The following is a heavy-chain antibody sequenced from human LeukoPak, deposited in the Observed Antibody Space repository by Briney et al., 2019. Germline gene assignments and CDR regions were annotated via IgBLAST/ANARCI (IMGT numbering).Heavy chain of an antibody. CDR3: ATPYTSGWSLYFDN. CDR2: ISHDGGNK. D-gene: IGHD6-19*01. Sequence: GGSLRLSCAASGFTFSSYTMHWVRQAPDKGLEWVAVISHDGGNKYYADSVKGRFTISRDNSKNTLYLQTNGLRAEETAMYYCATPYTSGWSLYFDNWGQGTLVTVSS. V-gene: IGHV3-30-3*01. CDR1: GFTFSSYT. J-gene: IGHJ4*02.